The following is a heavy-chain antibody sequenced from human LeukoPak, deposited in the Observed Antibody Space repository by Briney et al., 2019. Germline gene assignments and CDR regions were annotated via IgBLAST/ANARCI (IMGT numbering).Heavy chain of an antibody. CDR2: ITPCSSPI. Sequence: GESLRLSCAASGFTFSAYSMNWVRQAPGKGLEWVSSITPCSSPIFYADSVKGRFTISREHDKHLLYLKMSSLSPGDTVVYYCASDDDSPFDFWGQGTLVTVSS. CDR3: ASDDDSPFDF. CDR1: GFTFSAYS. V-gene: IGHV3-21*01. D-gene: IGHD1-1*01. J-gene: IGHJ4*02.